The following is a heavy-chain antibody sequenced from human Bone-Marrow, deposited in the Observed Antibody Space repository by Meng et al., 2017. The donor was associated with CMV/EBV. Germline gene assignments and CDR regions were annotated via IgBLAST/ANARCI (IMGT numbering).Heavy chain of an antibody. CDR1: GFTFSSYW. J-gene: IGHJ6*02. CDR3: ARDWTLPYYDILTGYYYYYYDGMDV. D-gene: IGHD3-9*01. CDR2: IKQDGSEK. V-gene: IGHV3-7*01. Sequence: GESLKISCAASGFTFSSYWMSWVRQAPGKGLEWVANIKQDGSEKYYVDSVKGRFTISRDNAKNSLYLQMNSLRAEDTAVYYCARDWTLPYYDILTGYYYYYYDGMDVWGQGTTVTVSS.